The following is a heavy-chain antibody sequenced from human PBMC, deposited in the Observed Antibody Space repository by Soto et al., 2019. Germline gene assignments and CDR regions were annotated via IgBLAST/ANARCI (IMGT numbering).Heavy chain of an antibody. CDR3: ARGIAVAGRGDAFDI. CDR1: GGSISSFY. CDR2: IYYSGST. J-gene: IGHJ3*02. D-gene: IGHD6-19*01. Sequence: SETLSLTCTVSGGSISSFYWSWIRQPPGKGLEWIGYIYYSGSTNYNPSLKTRVTISVATSKNQFSLKLSSVTAADTAVYYCARGIAVAGRGDAFDIWGQGTMVTVSS. V-gene: IGHV4-59*01.